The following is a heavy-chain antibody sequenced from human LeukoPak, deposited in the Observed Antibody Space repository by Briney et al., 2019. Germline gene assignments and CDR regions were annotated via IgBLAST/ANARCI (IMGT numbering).Heavy chain of an antibody. Sequence: PSQTLSLTCTVSGGSISSGSYYWSWIRQPAGKGLEWIGRIYTSESTNYNPSLKSRVTISVDTSKNQFSLKLSSVTAADTAVYYCARVSVAGKPDYWGQGTLVTVSS. J-gene: IGHJ4*02. CDR2: IYTSEST. CDR1: GGSISSGSYY. D-gene: IGHD6-19*01. V-gene: IGHV4-61*02. CDR3: ARVSVAGKPDY.